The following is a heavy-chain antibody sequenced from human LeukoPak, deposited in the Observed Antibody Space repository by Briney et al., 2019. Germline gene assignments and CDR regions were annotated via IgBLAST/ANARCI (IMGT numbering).Heavy chain of an antibody. Sequence: GGSLRLSCAASGFTLSRYWMSWVRQAPGKGLQWVANIKHDGSEKYYVDSVKGRFTISRDNAKNSLYLQMNSLRGEDTAVYYCARDRDYYNYFEYWGQGTLVTVSS. D-gene: IGHD1-26*01. CDR1: GFTLSRYW. CDR2: IKHDGSEK. V-gene: IGHV3-7*04. CDR3: ARDRDYYNYFEY. J-gene: IGHJ4*02.